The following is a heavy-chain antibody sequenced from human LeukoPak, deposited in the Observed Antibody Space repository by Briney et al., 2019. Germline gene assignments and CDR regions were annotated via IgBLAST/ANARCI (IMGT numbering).Heavy chain of an antibody. CDR3: ALTWGYYAFDI. J-gene: IGHJ3*02. D-gene: IGHD7-27*01. V-gene: IGHV1-2*06. Sequence: ASVKVSCKASGYTFIGYYIHWVRQAPGQGLECMGRINPNSGDTNYAQSFQGRVTMTRDTSISTAYMELSRLRSDDTAVYYCALTWGYYAFDIWGQGTMVTVSS. CDR2: INPNSGDT. CDR1: GYTFIGYY.